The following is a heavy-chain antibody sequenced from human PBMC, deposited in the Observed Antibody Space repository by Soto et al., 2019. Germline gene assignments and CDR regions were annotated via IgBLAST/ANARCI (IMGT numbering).Heavy chain of an antibody. V-gene: IGHV1-18*04. CDR2: ISAYDGDT. CDR3: ARDRPYRSGWEPPDY. Sequence: QVQLVQSGAEVKKPGASVKVSCKASGYTFTSYGITWVRQAPGQGLEWMGWISAYDGDTNYARELRGRVTMTTETSTNKAFMELRSLRSDDTALYYCARDRPYRSGWEPPDYWGQGTLVTVSS. D-gene: IGHD6-19*01. J-gene: IGHJ4*02. CDR1: GYTFTSYG.